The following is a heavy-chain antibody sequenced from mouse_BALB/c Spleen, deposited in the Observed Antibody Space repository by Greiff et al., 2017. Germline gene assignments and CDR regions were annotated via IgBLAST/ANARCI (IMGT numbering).Heavy chain of an antibody. CDR3: TRSMITTWFAY. CDR1: GYTFTSYY. V-gene: IGHV1S81*02. D-gene: IGHD2-4*01. Sequence: VQLQQSGAELVKPGASVKLSCKASGYTFTSYYMYWVKQRPGQGLEWIGEINPSNGGTNFNEKFKSKATLTVDKSSSTAYMQLSSLTSEDSAVYYCTRSMITTWFAYWGQGTLVTVSA. J-gene: IGHJ3*01. CDR2: INPSNGGT.